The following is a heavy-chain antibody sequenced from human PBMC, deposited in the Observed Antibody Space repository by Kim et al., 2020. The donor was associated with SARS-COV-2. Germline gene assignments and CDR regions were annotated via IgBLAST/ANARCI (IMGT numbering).Heavy chain of an antibody. CDR2: ISAYNGNT. Sequence: ASVKVSCKASGYTFTSYGISWVRQAPGQGLEWMGWISAYNGNTNYAQKLQGRVTMTTDTSTSTAYMELRSLRSDDTAVYYCARVGRPITMIEEFWVYYFDYWGQGTLVTVSS. J-gene: IGHJ4*02. V-gene: IGHV1-18*01. CDR3: ARVGRPITMIEEFWVYYFDY. D-gene: IGHD3-22*01. CDR1: GYTFTSYG.